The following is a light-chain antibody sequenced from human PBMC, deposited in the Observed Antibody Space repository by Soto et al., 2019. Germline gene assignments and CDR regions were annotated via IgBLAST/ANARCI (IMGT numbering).Light chain of an antibody. CDR2: DAY. CDR3: QQRHMLPIT. J-gene: IGKJ5*01. CDR1: QSVSNY. V-gene: IGKV3-11*01. Sequence: EIVLTQPPATLSLSPGERATLSFRASQSVSNYLAWYQQKPGQAPRLLIYDAYNRATGIPPRFSGSGSGTDFTLTISSLEPEDSAVYYCQQRHMLPITFGQGTRLEIK.